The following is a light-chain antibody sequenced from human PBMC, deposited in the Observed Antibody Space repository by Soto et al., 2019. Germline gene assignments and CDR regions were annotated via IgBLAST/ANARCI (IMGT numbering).Light chain of an antibody. CDR1: QSVGRNY. CDR2: GAS. Sequence: EIVLTQSPGTLSLSPGERATLSCRASQSVGRNYLAWYQQKPGQAPRLLIHGASNRATGIPDRFSGSGSVTDFTLTISRLEPEDFAVYYCQQYASSPLTFGGGTKVEIK. J-gene: IGKJ4*01. V-gene: IGKV3-20*01. CDR3: QQYASSPLT.